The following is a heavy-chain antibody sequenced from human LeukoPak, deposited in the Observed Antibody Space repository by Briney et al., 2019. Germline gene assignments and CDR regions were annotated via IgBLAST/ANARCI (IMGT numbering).Heavy chain of an antibody. CDR1: GFTFSSYS. J-gene: IGHJ4*02. CDR3: ADFGSGSYCFDY. Sequence: GVLRLSCAASGFTFSSYSMNWVRQAPGKGLEWVSSISSSSSYIYYADSVKGRFTISRDNSKNTLYLQMDSLRAEDTAIYYCADFGSGSYCFDYWGQGTLVTVSS. CDR2: ISSSSSYI. V-gene: IGHV3-21*04. D-gene: IGHD3-10*01.